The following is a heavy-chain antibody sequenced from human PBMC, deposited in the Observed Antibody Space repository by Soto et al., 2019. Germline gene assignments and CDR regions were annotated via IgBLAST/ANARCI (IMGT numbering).Heavy chain of an antibody. J-gene: IGHJ6*02. CDR3: AKETGYSYGFQPNALDV. Sequence: GGSLRLSCAVSGFTFSRYAMNWVRQAPGKGLEWVSIISSRGDRTSYAESVKGRFTISRDDSKNTLFLHMNSLGAEDTAVYYCAKETGYSYGFQPNALDVWGQGTTVTVSS. CDR2: ISSRGDRT. D-gene: IGHD5-18*01. CDR1: GFTFSRYA. V-gene: IGHV3-23*01.